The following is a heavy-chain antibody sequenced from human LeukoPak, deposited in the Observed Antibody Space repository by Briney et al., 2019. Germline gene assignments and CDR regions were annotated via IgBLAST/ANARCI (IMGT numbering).Heavy chain of an antibody. CDR3: ARDRITTWFRNWFDP. CDR1: GFTFSSYA. V-gene: IGHV3-30*04. D-gene: IGHD3-10*01. J-gene: IGHJ5*02. CDR2: ISYDGSNK. Sequence: GGSLRLSCAASGFTFSSYAMHWVRQAPGKGLEWVAVISYDGSNKYYADSVKGRFTISRDNSKSTLYLQMNSLRAEDTAVYYCARDRITTWFRNWFDPWGQGTLVTVSS.